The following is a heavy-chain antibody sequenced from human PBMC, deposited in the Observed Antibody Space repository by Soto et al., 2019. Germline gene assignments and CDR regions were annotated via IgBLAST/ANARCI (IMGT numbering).Heavy chain of an antibody. J-gene: IGHJ4*02. CDR3: ARLKTYSIITADDY. V-gene: IGHV4-4*02. CDR1: GGSISSSNW. CDR2: IYHSGRT. D-gene: IGHD2-15*01. Sequence: QVQLQESGPGLVKPSGTLSLTCADSGGSISSSNWWSWVRQPPGKGLEWIGEIYHSGRTNYNPSLKSRVTISVDKSKNHFSLNLSSVTAADTAVYYCARLKTYSIITADDYWGQGTLVTVSS.